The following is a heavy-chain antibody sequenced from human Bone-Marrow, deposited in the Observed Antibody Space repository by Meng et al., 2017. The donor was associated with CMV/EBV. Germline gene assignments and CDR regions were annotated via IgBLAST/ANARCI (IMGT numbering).Heavy chain of an antibody. CDR3: ATHRHIAAAGTRGFDP. D-gene: IGHD6-13*01. Sequence: GGTFSSYAISCVRQAPGQGLAWMGGIIPIFGTANYAQKFQSRVTITTDESTSTAYMELSILRSEDTAVYYCATHRHIAAAGTRGFDPWGQGTLVTVSS. V-gene: IGHV1-69*05. CDR2: IIPIFGTA. J-gene: IGHJ5*02. CDR1: GGTFSSYA.